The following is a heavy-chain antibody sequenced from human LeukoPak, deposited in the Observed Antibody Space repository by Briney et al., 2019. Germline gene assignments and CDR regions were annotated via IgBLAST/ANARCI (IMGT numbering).Heavy chain of an antibody. J-gene: IGHJ6*03. Sequence: SETLSLTCAVSGGSISSNSYYWGWIRQPPGKGLEWIGFIYYSGNTNYNPSLKSRVTISVDTSKNQFSLELTSVTAADTAVYYCARGDYYYYYYYIDVWGKGTTVTFSS. CDR1: GGSISSNSYY. D-gene: IGHD2-21*01. V-gene: IGHV4-61*05. CDR2: IYYSGNT. CDR3: ARGDYYYYYYYIDV.